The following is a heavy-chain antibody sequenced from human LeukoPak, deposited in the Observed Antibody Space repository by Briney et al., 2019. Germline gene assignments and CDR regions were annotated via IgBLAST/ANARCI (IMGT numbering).Heavy chain of an antibody. D-gene: IGHD3-22*01. J-gene: IGHJ5*02. CDR1: GFTFSSYG. CDR3: AKDSSGYYYSNWFDP. V-gene: IGHV3-30*18. Sequence: GGSLRLSCAASGFTFSSYGMHWVRQAPGKGLEWVAVISYDGSNKYYADSVKGRFTISRDNSKNTLYLQMNSLRAEDTVVYYCAKDSSGYYYSNWFDPWGQGTLVTVSS. CDR2: ISYDGSNK.